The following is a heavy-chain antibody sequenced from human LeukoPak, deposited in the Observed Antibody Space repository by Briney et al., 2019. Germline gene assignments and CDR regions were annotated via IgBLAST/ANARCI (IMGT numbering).Heavy chain of an antibody. V-gene: IGHV4-31*03. CDR3: ARGRTPEDY. Sequence: SETLSLTCTVSGDSISSGAYHWSWIRQHPGQGLEWIGYIYYSGSTSYNPSLKSRITIAVDSSKNQFSLKLSSVTAADTAVYYCARGRTPEDYWGQGTLVTVSS. CDR1: GDSISSGAYH. J-gene: IGHJ4*02. CDR2: IYYSGST.